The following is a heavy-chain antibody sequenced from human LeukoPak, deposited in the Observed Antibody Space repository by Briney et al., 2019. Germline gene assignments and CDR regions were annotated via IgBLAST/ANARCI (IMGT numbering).Heavy chain of an antibody. Sequence: ASVKVSCKASGGTFSSYAISWVRQAPGQGLEWMGRIIPILGIANYAQKFQGRVTITADKSTSTAYMELSSLRSEDTAVYYCARDGSDGYNFGFDPWGQGTLVTVSS. J-gene: IGHJ5*02. CDR3: ARDGSDGYNFGFDP. CDR2: IIPILGIA. D-gene: IGHD5-24*01. V-gene: IGHV1-69*04. CDR1: GGTFSSYA.